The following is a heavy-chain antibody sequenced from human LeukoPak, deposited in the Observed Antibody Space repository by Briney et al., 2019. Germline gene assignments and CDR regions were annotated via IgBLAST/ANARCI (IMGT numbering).Heavy chain of an antibody. Sequence: GGSLRLSCAASGAAFGFIFSGYGMHWVRQAPGKGLEWVAFIEYDGSQRHFADSVKGRFTISRDNSANTLFLQMNSLRAEDTAVYYCARGRVGAPDVFDIWGQGTMVTVSS. CDR2: IEYDGSQR. V-gene: IGHV3-33*02. CDR3: ARGRVGAPDVFDI. CDR1: GAAFGFIFSGYG. D-gene: IGHD1-26*01. J-gene: IGHJ3*02.